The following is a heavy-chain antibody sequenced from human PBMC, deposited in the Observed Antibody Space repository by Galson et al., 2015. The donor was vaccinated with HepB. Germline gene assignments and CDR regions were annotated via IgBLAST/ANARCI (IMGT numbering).Heavy chain of an antibody. CDR3: ARSKRIAAAGTAYFDY. D-gene: IGHD6-13*01. V-gene: IGHV4-59*08. CDR2: IYYSGST. J-gene: IGHJ4*02. CDR1: GGSISSYY. Sequence: ETLSPTCTVSGGSISSYYWSWIRQPPGKGLEWIGYIYYSGSTNYNPSLKSRVTISVDTSKNQFSLKLSSVTAADTAVYYCARSKRIAAAGTAYFDYWGQGTLVTVSS.